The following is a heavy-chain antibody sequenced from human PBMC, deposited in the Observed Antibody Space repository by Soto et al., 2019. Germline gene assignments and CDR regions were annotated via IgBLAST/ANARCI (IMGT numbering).Heavy chain of an antibody. CDR3: VKGEYYYDSGAYYPFDY. J-gene: IGHJ4*02. Sequence: PGGSVRLSCSASGFTFSSYAIHWVRQAPGKGLEYVSTISPNGGSTYYADSVKGRFAISRDNSKNTLYLQMSSLRAEDTAVYYCVKGEYYYDSGAYYPFDYWGQGTLVTVSS. D-gene: IGHD3-22*01. CDR1: GFTFSSYA. V-gene: IGHV3-64D*06. CDR2: ISPNGGST.